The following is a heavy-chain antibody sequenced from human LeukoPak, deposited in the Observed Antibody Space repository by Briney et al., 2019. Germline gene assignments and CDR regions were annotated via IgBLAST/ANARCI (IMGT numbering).Heavy chain of an antibody. CDR1: GGTFRSYA. Sequence: ASVKVSCKASGGTFRSYAINWVRLAPGKGLEWMGGIIPMVNTPKYAQKFQGRVTITADESTSTGYMEVSGLRSEDTAVYYCAIFQGTYGDNDNDYWGQGTLVTVSS. CDR3: AIFQGTYGDNDNDY. V-gene: IGHV1-69*01. CDR2: IIPMVNTP. D-gene: IGHD4-17*01. J-gene: IGHJ4*02.